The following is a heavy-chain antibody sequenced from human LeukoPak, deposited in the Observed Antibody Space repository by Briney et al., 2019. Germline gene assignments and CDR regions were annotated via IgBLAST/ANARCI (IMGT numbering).Heavy chain of an antibody. V-gene: IGHV4-39*01. D-gene: IGHD3-16*02. CDR1: GGSISSSSYY. Sequence: SETLSLTRTVSGGSISSSSYYWGWIRQPQGKGLEWIVSIYYSGNTYYNPTLKSRVTISVDTPKNQFSLKLSSVTAADTAVYYCARHVYDYVWGSYRYTGQFDYWGQGTLVTVSS. CDR3: ARHVYDYVWGSYRYTGQFDY. J-gene: IGHJ4*02. CDR2: IYYSGNT.